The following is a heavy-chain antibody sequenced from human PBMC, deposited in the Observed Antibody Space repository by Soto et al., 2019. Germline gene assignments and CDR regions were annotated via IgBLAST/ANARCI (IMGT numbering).Heavy chain of an antibody. V-gene: IGHV4-39*01. Sequence: PSETLSLTCTVSGGSISSSSYYWGWIRQPPGKGLEWIGSIFFSGSTYYNPSLKSRVTISVDTSKNQFSLKLSSVTAADTAVYYCARQVNVVVVGYYYYMDVWGKGTTVTVSS. CDR1: GGSISSSSYY. CDR3: ARQVNVVVVGYYYYMDV. D-gene: IGHD2-15*01. J-gene: IGHJ6*03. CDR2: IFFSGST.